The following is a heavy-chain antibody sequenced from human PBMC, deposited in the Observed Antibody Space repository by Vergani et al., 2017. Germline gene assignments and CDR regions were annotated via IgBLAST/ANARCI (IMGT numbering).Heavy chain of an antibody. J-gene: IGHJ6*03. V-gene: IGHV1-3*01. Sequence: QVQLVQSGAEVKKPGASVKVSCKASGYTFTSFAIHWVRQAPGQRLEWMGGINAGNGKTKYSQKFQGRVTITRDTSASTAYMELSSLRSEDTAVYYCARGVIIASYYMDVWGKGTTVTVSS. CDR1: GYTFTSFA. CDR3: ARGVIIASYYMDV. CDR2: INAGNGKT. D-gene: IGHD3-10*01.